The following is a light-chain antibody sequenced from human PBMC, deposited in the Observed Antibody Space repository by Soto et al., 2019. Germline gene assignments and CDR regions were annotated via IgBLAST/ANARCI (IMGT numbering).Light chain of an antibody. V-gene: IGKV3-20*01. J-gene: IGKJ2*01. CDR2: GAS. CDR1: QIVDSAY. Sequence: EIVLTQSPGTLSLSPGARATLSCRASQIVDSAYFSWYQQKPGQAPRLLIYGASRRATGVPDRFRASGSGTDFTLTVSRLEPEDFVVYYCQQYIRSPLTYTFGQGTKLEIK. CDR3: QQYIRSPLTYT.